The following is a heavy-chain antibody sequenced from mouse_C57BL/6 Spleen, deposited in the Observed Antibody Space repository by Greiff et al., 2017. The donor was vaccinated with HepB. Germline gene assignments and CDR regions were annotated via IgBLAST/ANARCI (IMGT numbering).Heavy chain of an antibody. J-gene: IGHJ1*03. D-gene: IGHD1-1*01. CDR3: AREGNYYGSSYGGNWYFDV. V-gene: IGHV1-26*01. CDR2: INPNNGGT. Sequence: EVQLQQSGPELVKPGASVKISCKASGYTFTDYYMNWVKQSHGKSLEWIGDINPNNGGTSYNQKFKGKATLTVDKSSSTAYMELRSLTSEDSAVYYCAREGNYYGSSYGGNWYFDVWGTGTTVTVSS. CDR1: GYTFTDYY.